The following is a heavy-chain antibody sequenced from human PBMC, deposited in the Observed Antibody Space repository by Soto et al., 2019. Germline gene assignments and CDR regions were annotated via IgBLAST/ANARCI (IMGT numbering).Heavy chain of an antibody. V-gene: IGHV1-18*01. CDR1: GYIFSNYG. Sequence: QVQLVQSGAEVKKPGASVKVSCKTSGYIFSNYGISWVRQAPGQGLEWMGWINVYNGNPNYARKLQGRVTLTTDTSTSTAYMELRSLRSDDTAVYYCARDGDAAIPTDYRGQGTLVTVSS. CDR2: INVYNGNP. D-gene: IGHD5-18*01. J-gene: IGHJ4*02. CDR3: ARDGDAAIPTDY.